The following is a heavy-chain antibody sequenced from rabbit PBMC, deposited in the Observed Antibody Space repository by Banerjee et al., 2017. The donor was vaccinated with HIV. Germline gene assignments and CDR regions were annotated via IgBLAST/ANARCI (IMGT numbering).Heavy chain of an antibody. J-gene: IGHJ4*01. D-gene: IGHD6-1*01. Sequence: QEQLVESGGGLVTPGESLTLTCKASGIDFSTYYYMCWVRQAPGKGLEWIACISTRNGNTYYASWAKGRFTISKTSSTTVTLQMTSLTAADTATYFCARDAGYAGYGYAGGYYFNLWGQGTLVTVS. V-gene: IGHV1S45*01. CDR3: ARDAGYAGYGYAGGYYFNL. CDR2: ISTRNGNT. CDR1: GIDFSTYYY.